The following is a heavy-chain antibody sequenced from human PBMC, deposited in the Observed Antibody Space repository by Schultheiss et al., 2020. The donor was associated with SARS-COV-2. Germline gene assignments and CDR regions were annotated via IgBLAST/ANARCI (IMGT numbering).Heavy chain of an antibody. CDR2: IYYSGST. CDR1: GVSISGNYY. J-gene: IGHJ5*02. CDR3: ARLPFVVVTGPIYNWFDA. Sequence: SETLSLTCTVSGVSISGNYYWTWIRQPAGKGLEWIGYIYYSGSTNYNPSLKSRVTISVDTSKNQFSLKLSSVTAADTAVYYCARLPFVVVTGPIYNWFDAWGQGTLVTVSS. D-gene: IGHD2-21*02. V-gene: IGHV4-61*10.